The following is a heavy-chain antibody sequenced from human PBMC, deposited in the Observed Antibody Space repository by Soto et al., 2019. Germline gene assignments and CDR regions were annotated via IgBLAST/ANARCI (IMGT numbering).Heavy chain of an antibody. CDR2: ISAYNGNT. D-gene: IGHD3-10*01. Sequence: QVQLVQSGAEVKKPGASVKVSCKASGYTFTSYGISWVRQAPGQGLEWMGWISAYNGNTNYAQKLQGRVTMTTDTATTKAYMELRSLRSDDTAEYYCARDSPRDYHGSGSNNKHFDYWGQGTLVTVSS. CDR3: ARDSPRDYHGSGSNNKHFDY. V-gene: IGHV1-18*01. J-gene: IGHJ4*02. CDR1: GYTFTSYG.